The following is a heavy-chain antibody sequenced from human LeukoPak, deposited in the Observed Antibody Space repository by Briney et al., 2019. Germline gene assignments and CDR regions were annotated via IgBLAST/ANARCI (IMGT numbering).Heavy chain of an antibody. J-gene: IGHJ4*02. Sequence: GGSLRLSCAASGFTFDDYGMSWVRQAPGKGLEWVSGINWNGGSTGYADSVKGRFTISRDNAKNSLYLQMNSLRAEDTALYHCARGKYYYDSSGYYYPPVYFDYWGQGTLVTVSS. CDR2: INWNGGST. V-gene: IGHV3-20*01. D-gene: IGHD3-22*01. CDR1: GFTFDDYG. CDR3: ARGKYYYDSSGYYYPPVYFDY.